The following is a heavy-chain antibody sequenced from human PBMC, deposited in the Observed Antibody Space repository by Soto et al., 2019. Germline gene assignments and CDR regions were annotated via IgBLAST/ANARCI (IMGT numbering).Heavy chain of an antibody. CDR1: GFTFSSYG. CDR2: IWYDGSNK. CDR3: ASGGLSDILTGYYY. J-gene: IGHJ4*02. D-gene: IGHD3-9*01. V-gene: IGHV3-33*01. Sequence: GGSLRLSCAASGFTFSSYGMHWVRQAPGKGLEWVAVIWYDGSNKYYADSVKGRFTISRDNSKNTLYLQMNSLRAEDTAVYYCASGGLSDILTGYYYWGQGTLVTVSS.